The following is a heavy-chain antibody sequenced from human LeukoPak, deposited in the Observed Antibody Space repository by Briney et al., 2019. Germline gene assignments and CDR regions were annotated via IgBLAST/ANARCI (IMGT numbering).Heavy chain of an antibody. CDR1: GGSISSGGYY. D-gene: IGHD3-10*01. Sequence: SETLSLTCTVSGGSISSGGYYWSWIRQPPGKGLEWIGYIYHSGSTYYNPSLKSRVTISVDRSKNQFSLKLSSVTAADTAVYYCARLRYYGSGSYFDYWGQGTLVTVSS. V-gene: IGHV4-30-2*01. CDR3: ARLRYYGSGSYFDY. CDR2: IYHSGST. J-gene: IGHJ4*02.